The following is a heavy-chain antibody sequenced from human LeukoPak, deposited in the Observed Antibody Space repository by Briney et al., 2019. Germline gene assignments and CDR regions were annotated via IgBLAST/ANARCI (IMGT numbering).Heavy chain of an antibody. D-gene: IGHD3/OR15-3a*01. CDR2: INRSAST. CDR3: ARQTGSGLFILP. Sequence: SETLSLTCVLYGGSSTNYFWSWIRQPPGKGLEWIGEINRSASTNYNPSLKSRVTISIDTSKNQISLRLTSVTATDTAIYYCARQTGSGLFILPGGQGTLVTVSS. J-gene: IGHJ4*01. CDR1: GGSSTNYF. V-gene: IGHV4-34*01.